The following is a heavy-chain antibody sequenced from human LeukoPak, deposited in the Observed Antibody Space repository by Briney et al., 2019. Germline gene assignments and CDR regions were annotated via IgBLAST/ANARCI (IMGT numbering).Heavy chain of an antibody. CDR2: IYYSGST. CDR3: ARHVSIAARPFYYYYGMDV. D-gene: IGHD6-6*01. Sequence: PSETLSLTCTVSGGSISSSSHYWGWIRQPPGKGLEWIGGIYYSGSTYYNPSLKSRVTISVDTSKNQFSLKLSSVTAADTAVYYCARHVSIAARPFYYYYGMDVWGQGTTVTVSS. V-gene: IGHV4-39*01. J-gene: IGHJ6*02. CDR1: GGSISSSSHY.